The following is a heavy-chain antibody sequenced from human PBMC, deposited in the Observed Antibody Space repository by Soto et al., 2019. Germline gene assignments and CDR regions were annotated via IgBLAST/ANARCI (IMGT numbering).Heavy chain of an antibody. V-gene: IGHV3-74*01. Sequence: GSLRLSCAASGFTFSSYWMHWVRQAPGKGLVWVSRIKSDGSGTTYADSVKGRFTISRDNAKNSLYLQMNSLRAEDTAVYYCARDQPGYSYGYGLGYWGQGTLVTVSS. CDR3: ARDQPGYSYGYGLGY. CDR2: IKSDGSGT. D-gene: IGHD5-18*01. J-gene: IGHJ4*02. CDR1: GFTFSSYW.